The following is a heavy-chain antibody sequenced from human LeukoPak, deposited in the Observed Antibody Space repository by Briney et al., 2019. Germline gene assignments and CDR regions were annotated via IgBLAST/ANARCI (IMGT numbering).Heavy chain of an antibody. J-gene: IGHJ3*02. Sequence: GGSLRLSCAASGFTFSSYAMHWVRQAPGKGLEWVAVISYDGSNKYYADSVKGRFTISRDNSKNTLYLQMNSLRAEDTAVYYCANTISGSGAFDIWGQGTMVTVSS. CDR3: ANTISGSGAFDI. V-gene: IGHV3-30-3*01. CDR1: GFTFSSYA. D-gene: IGHD5-12*01. CDR2: ISYDGSNK.